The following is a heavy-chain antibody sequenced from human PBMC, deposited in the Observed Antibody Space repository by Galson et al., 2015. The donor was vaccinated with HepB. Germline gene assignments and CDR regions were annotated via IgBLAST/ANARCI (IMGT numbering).Heavy chain of an antibody. J-gene: IGHJ4*02. CDR1: GFTFSSYG. D-gene: IGHD2-15*01. CDR2: ISYDGSNK. CDR3: AKGTGRYCSGGSCYSLDY. V-gene: IGHV3-30*18. Sequence: SLRLSCAASGFTFSSYGMHWVRQAPGKGLEWVAVISYDGSNKYYADSVKGRFTISRDNSKNTLYLQMNSLRAEGTAVYYCAKGTGRYCSGGSCYSLDYWGQGTLVTVSS.